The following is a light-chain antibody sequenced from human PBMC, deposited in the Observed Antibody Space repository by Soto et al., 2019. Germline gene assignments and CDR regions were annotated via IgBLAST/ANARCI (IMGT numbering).Light chain of an antibody. CDR3: ETWDSNTRV. J-gene: IGLJ2*01. CDR1: SGHSSYI. Sequence: QPVLTQSSSASASLGSSVKLTCTLRSGHSSYIIAWHQQQPGKAPRYLMKLEGSGSYNKGSGVPDRFSGASSGADRYLTISNLQFEDEADYYCETWDSNTRVFGGVTKLTVL. V-gene: IGLV4-60*02. CDR2: LEGSGSY.